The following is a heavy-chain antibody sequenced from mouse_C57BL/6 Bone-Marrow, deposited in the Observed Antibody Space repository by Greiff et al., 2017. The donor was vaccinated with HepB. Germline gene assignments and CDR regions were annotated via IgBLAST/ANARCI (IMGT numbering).Heavy chain of an antibody. V-gene: IGHV1-52*01. CDR2: IDPSDSET. J-gene: IGHJ4*01. CDR3: ARKGYGNYWSMDY. D-gene: IGHD2-10*02. CDR1: GYTFTSYW. Sequence: QVQLQQPGAELVRPGSSVKLSCKASGYTFTSYWMHWVKQRPIQGLEWIGNIDPSDSETNYNQKFKDKATLTVDKSSSTAYMQLSSLTSEDSAVYYCARKGYGNYWSMDYWGQGTSVTVSS.